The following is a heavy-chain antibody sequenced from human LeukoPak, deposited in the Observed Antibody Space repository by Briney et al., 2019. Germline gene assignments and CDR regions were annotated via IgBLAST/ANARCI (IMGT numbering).Heavy chain of an antibody. CDR2: ISGTSGTI. Sequence: GGSLRLSCAASRFTFSNCAMSWVRQAPGKGLEWVSGISGTSGTINYAAPVKGRFTISRDNSKNTLYLQMNSLRVDDMAVYYCAKRLGDPRAFDYWGQGTLVTVSS. CDR1: RFTFSNCA. CDR3: AKRLGDPRAFDY. V-gene: IGHV3-23*01. J-gene: IGHJ4*02. D-gene: IGHD2-21*02.